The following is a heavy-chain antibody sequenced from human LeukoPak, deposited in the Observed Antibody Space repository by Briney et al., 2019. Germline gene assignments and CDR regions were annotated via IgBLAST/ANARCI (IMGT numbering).Heavy chain of an antibody. CDR2: TYYRSKWYN. D-gene: IGHD3-10*01. Sequence: SQTLSLTFAISGDSVSSNSADWNWLRQSPSRGLEWLGRTYYRSKWYNDYAVSVKSRITINPDTSKNHFSLQLNSVTPEDTAVYYCARDTMAYGMDVWGQGTTVTVSS. CDR1: GDSVSSNSAD. CDR3: ARDTMAYGMDV. J-gene: IGHJ6*02. V-gene: IGHV6-1*01.